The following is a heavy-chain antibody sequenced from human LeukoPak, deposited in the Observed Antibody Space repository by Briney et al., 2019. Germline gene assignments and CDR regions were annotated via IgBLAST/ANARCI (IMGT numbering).Heavy chain of an antibody. D-gene: IGHD2-15*01. V-gene: IGHV3-23*01. CDR1: GFTFSSYA. CDR3: AKFCSGGSCYSYFQH. J-gene: IGHJ1*01. Sequence: GGSLRLSCAASGFTFSSYAMSWVRQAPGKGLEWVSAISGSGGSTYYADSEKGRFTISRDNSKNTLYLQMNSLRAEDTAVYYCAKFCSGGSCYSYFQHWGQGTLVTVSS. CDR2: ISGSGGST.